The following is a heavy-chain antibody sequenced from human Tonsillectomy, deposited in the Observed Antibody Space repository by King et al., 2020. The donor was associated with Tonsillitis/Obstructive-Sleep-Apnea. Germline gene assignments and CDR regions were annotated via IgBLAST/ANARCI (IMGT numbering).Heavy chain of an antibody. CDR1: GYTFTSYY. Sequence: QLVQSGAEVKKPGASVKVSCQASGYTFTSYYMHWVRQAPGHGLELMGIINPSGGITTYAQKFQGRVTMTRDTSTSTFYMELSSLRSYDTAVFYCARDNGTIAVTGLDVFDIWGQGTMVTVSS. D-gene: IGHD6-19*01. CDR2: INPSGGIT. J-gene: IGHJ3*02. V-gene: IGHV1-46*01. CDR3: ARDNGTIAVTGLDVFDI.